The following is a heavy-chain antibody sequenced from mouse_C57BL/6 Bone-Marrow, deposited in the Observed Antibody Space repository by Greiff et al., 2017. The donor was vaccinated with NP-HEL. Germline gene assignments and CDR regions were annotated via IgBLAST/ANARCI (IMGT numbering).Heavy chain of an antibody. D-gene: IGHD2-4*01. Sequence: QVQLQQPGAELVRPGTSVKLSCKASGYTFTSYWMHWVKQRPGQGLEWIGVIDPSDSYTNYNQKFKGKATLTVDTSSSTAYMQLSSLTSEDSAVYYCARGDYDEDWYFDVWGTGTTVTVSS. V-gene: IGHV1-59*01. CDR3: ARGDYDEDWYFDV. J-gene: IGHJ1*03. CDR2: IDPSDSYT. CDR1: GYTFTSYW.